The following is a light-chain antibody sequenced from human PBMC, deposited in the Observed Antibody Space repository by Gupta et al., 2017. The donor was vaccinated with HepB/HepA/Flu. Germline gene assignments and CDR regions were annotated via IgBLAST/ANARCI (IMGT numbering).Light chain of an antibody. CDR3: QQYGGYST. Sequence: DLQMTQSPSTLSASIGDRITITCRASQSISTWLAWYQQKPGKAPNLLIYKASTLESGVPSRFSGSGSGTEFTLTISSLQPDDFATYFCQQYGGYSTFGQGTKVEIK. V-gene: IGKV1-5*03. CDR1: QSISTW. CDR2: KAS. J-gene: IGKJ1*01.